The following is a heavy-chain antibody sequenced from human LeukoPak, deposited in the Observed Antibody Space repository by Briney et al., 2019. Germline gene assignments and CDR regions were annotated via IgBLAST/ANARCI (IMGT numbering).Heavy chain of an antibody. J-gene: IGHJ4*02. V-gene: IGHV3-21*01. CDR1: VFTFSSYS. D-gene: IGHD6-13*01. CDR3: ARLYSSSWTDY. Sequence: GGSLRLSCAASVFTFSSYSMNCVRQAPGEGLEWVSSISYTGNYIYYADSVKGRFTISRDNAKNSLYLQVNSLRADDTAVYYCARLYSSSWTDYWGQGTLVTVSS. CDR2: ISYTGNYI.